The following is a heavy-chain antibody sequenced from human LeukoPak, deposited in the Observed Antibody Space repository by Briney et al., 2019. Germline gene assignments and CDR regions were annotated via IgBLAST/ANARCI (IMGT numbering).Heavy chain of an antibody. Sequence: GGSLRLSCAASGFTFSSYSMIWVRQAPGKGLEWVSSISSSSSYIYYADSVKGRFTISRANAKTSLYLQMNSLRAEDTAVYYCARLRSVVPAAFDYWGQGNLVTVSS. CDR2: ISSSSSYI. D-gene: IGHD2-2*01. CDR3: ARLRSVVPAAFDY. V-gene: IGHV3-21*01. CDR1: GFTFSSYS. J-gene: IGHJ4*02.